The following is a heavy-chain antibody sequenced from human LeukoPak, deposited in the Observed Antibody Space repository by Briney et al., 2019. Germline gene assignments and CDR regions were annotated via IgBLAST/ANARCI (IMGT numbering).Heavy chain of an antibody. V-gene: IGHV3-23*01. CDR3: AEGDSSAWYALGSRYFDY. Sequence: GGSLRLSCAASGFTFSSYAMTWVRQAPGKGLEWVSAISGTGGTTYYADSVKGRFTISRDNSKNTLYLQMNSLRAEDTAVYYCAEGDSSAWYALGSRYFDYWGQGTLVTVSS. D-gene: IGHD6-19*01. CDR1: GFTFSSYA. CDR2: ISGTGGTT. J-gene: IGHJ4*02.